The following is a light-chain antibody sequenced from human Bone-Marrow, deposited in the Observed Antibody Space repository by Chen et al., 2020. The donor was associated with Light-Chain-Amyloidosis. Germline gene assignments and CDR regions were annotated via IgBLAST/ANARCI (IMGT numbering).Light chain of an antibody. V-gene: IGKV3-20*01. J-gene: IGKJ4*01. CDR1: QTISSNY. CDR2: ASS. CDR3: QQYGTSPLT. Sequence: EIVLTQSPGTLSLSPGEGANLSCRASQTISSNYLTWYQQTFGQAPRLLIYASSSRATGIPDRFTGSGSGTDFTLTINRLEPEDFAMYYCQQYGTSPLTFGGGTKVEIK.